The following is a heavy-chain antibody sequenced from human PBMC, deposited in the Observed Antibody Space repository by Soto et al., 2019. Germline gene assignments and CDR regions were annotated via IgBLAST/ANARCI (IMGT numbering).Heavy chain of an antibody. CDR3: ARGAMVRGVNYRAIDY. Sequence: ETLSLTCAVYGGSFSGYYWSWIRQPPGKGLEWIGEINHSGSTNYNPSLKSRVTISVDTSKNQFSLKLSSVTAADTAVYYCARGAMVRGVNYRAIDYWGQGTLVTVSS. D-gene: IGHD3-10*01. J-gene: IGHJ4*02. CDR2: INHSGST. V-gene: IGHV4-34*01. CDR1: GGSFSGYY.